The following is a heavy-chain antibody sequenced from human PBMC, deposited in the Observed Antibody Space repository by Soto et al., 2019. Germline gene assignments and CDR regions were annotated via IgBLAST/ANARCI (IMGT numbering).Heavy chain of an antibody. CDR3: AHRVLRTVFGLVTTTAFYFHF. CDR2: IYWDDDK. CDR1: GFSLTTSGVG. Sequence: QITLNESGPTQVKPRQTLTLTCTFSGFSLTTSGVGVGWIRQSPGKAPEWLALIYWDDDKRYSPSLKSRLTITKDTSKNQVVLTMADLDPADTATYYCAHRVLRTVFGLVTTTAFYFHFWGQGTPVAVSS. D-gene: IGHD3-3*01. J-gene: IGHJ4*02. V-gene: IGHV2-5*02.